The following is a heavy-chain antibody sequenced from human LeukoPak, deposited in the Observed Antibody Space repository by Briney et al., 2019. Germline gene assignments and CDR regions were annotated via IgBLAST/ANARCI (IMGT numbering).Heavy chain of an antibody. CDR2: IRPKSDGGTA. Sequence: GGSLRLSCTTSGFTFRDQFITWFRQAPGKGLEWVAFIRPKSDGGTAVYAASVKGRFTMSRDDSRSIAYLDMNSLKTEDTAVYYCDNRGYWGQGTLVTVSS. D-gene: IGHD2/OR15-2a*01. CDR3: DNRGY. CDR1: GFTFRDQF. V-gene: IGHV3-49*03. J-gene: IGHJ4*02.